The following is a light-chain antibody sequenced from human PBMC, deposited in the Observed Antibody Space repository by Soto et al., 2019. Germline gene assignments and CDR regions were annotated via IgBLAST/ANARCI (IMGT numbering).Light chain of an antibody. CDR3: QHYTDFHYT. Sequence: DIQMTQSPSTLSASVGDGVTITCRASQSIGSGLAWYQQKPGKAPKLLIYKATNLQTGVPSRFSGSGSGTDFSLTISSLQPVDSATYYCQHYTDFHYTFGQGPKVEI. CDR1: QSIGSG. CDR2: KAT. V-gene: IGKV1-5*03. J-gene: IGKJ2*01.